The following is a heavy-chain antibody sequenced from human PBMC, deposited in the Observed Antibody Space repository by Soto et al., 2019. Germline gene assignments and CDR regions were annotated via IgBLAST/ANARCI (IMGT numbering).Heavy chain of an antibody. D-gene: IGHD3-22*01. Sequence: SETLSLTCTVSGGSISSSSYYWGWIRQPPGKGLEWIGSIYYSGSTYYNPSLKSRVTISVDTSKNQFSLKLSSVTAADTAVYYCARHATPYYYDSSGYFFDYWGQGTLVTVSS. CDR2: IYYSGST. CDR1: GGSISSSSYY. CDR3: ARHATPYYYDSSGYFFDY. V-gene: IGHV4-39*01. J-gene: IGHJ4*02.